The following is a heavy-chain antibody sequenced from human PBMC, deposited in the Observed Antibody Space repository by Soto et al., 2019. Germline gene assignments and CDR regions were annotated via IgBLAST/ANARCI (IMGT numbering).Heavy chain of an antibody. Sequence: GESLKISCQGSGYSFTTFWIGWVRQMPRKGLEWMGIIYPGDSDTRYSPSFQGQVTISADKSISTAYLQWSSLKASDTAIYYCARRTLWNLDVWGLGTPVTVSS. D-gene: IGHD2-21*01. CDR3: ARRTLWNLDV. V-gene: IGHV5-51*01. CDR1: GYSFTTFW. CDR2: IYPGDSDT. J-gene: IGHJ6*01.